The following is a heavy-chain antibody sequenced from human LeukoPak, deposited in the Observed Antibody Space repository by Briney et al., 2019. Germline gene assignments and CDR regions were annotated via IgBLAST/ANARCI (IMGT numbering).Heavy chain of an antibody. V-gene: IGHV3-48*03. CDR3: ARDSQRWGNFDS. D-gene: IGHD5-24*01. Sequence: PGGSLRLSCAVSGFTFSSYEMNWVRQAPGKGLEWVSYISSSGSTIYYADSVKGRFTISRDNAKNSLYLQMYSLRVEDTAVYYCARDSQRWGNFDSWGQGTLVSVSS. J-gene: IGHJ4*02. CDR2: ISSSGSTI. CDR1: GFTFSSYE.